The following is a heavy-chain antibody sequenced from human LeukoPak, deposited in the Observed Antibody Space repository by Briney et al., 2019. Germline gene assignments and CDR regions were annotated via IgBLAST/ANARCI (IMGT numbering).Heavy chain of an antibody. Sequence: ASLKVSCKASGYTFTSYDINWVRQATGQGLEWMGWMNPNSGTTGYARKFQGRVTITRNTSISTAYMELSGLRSEDTAVYYCARGRSTGYPYYFEYWGQGTLVTVSS. CDR3: ARGRSTGYPYYFEY. V-gene: IGHV1-8*03. CDR1: GYTFTSYD. CDR2: MNPNSGTT. J-gene: IGHJ4*02. D-gene: IGHD5-12*01.